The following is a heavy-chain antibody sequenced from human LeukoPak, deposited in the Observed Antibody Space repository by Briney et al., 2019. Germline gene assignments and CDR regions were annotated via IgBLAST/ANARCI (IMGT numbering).Heavy chain of an antibody. CDR3: ARAYGSGSYHSNWFES. V-gene: IGHV4-39*07. D-gene: IGHD3-10*01. J-gene: IGHJ5*01. CDR2: AYYTGST. Sequence: PSETLSLTCTVSGGSISSNSYYWGWIRQPPGKGLEWIGSAYYTGSTYYSPSLKSRVTMSVDTSKNQFSLKLSSVTAADTAVYYCARAYGSGSYHSNWFESWGQGTLVIVSS. CDR1: GGSISSNSYY.